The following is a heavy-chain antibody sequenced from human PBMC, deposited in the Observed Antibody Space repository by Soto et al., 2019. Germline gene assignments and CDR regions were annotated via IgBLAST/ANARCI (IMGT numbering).Heavy chain of an antibody. CDR3: ARPLWRDDYNWGYFDL. D-gene: IGHD4-4*01. CDR1: GFTFSSYA. V-gene: IGHV3-30-3*01. Sequence: QVQLVESGGGVVQPGRSLRLSCAASGFTFSSYAMHWVRQAPGKGLEWVTVISYDGSNKYYTDSVKGRFTISRDNSKNTLYLQINGLRPEDTAVYYCARPLWRDDYNWGYFDLWGRGTLVTVSS. CDR2: ISYDGSNK. J-gene: IGHJ2*01.